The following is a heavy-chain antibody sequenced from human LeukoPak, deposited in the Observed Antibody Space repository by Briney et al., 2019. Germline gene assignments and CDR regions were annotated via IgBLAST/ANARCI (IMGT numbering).Heavy chain of an antibody. CDR3: ANLQLRYFETDAFDI. Sequence: GGSLRLSCAASGFTFSSYSMNWVRQAPGKGLEWVSYISSSSSTIYYADSVKGRFTISRDNSKNTLYLQMNSLRAEDTAVYYCANLQLRYFETDAFDIWGQGTMVTVSS. CDR2: ISSSSSTI. J-gene: IGHJ3*02. V-gene: IGHV3-48*01. CDR1: GFTFSSYS. D-gene: IGHD3-9*01.